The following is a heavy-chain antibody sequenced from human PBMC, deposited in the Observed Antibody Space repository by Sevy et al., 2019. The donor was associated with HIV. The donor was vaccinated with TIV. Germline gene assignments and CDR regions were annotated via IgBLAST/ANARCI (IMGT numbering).Heavy chain of an antibody. Sequence: QPGGSLRLSCAASGFTFSSYAMHWVRQAPGKGLEWVAVISYDGRSKYYGDSVKGRFTISRDNSENTLYLQLNSLRNEDTAVYHCARDLHQLLSGSVFHIWGQGTMVTVSS. V-gene: IGHV3-30*04. D-gene: IGHD2-2*01. J-gene: IGHJ3*02. CDR3: ARDLHQLLSGSVFHI. CDR1: GFTFSSYA. CDR2: ISYDGRSK.